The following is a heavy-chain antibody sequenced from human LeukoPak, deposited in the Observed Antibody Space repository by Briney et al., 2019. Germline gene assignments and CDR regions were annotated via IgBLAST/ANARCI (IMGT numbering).Heavy chain of an antibody. V-gene: IGHV3-53*01. Sequence: GGSLRLSCAASGFTVSTNYMNWVRQAPGKGLEWVSVIYSGGTTYYADSVRGRVSISRDTSKNTLYLQMNSLRAEDTAVYYCARGSVRAFDIWGQGTMVTVSS. D-gene: IGHD1-26*01. J-gene: IGHJ3*02. CDR2: IYSGGTT. CDR1: GFTVSTNY. CDR3: ARGSVRAFDI.